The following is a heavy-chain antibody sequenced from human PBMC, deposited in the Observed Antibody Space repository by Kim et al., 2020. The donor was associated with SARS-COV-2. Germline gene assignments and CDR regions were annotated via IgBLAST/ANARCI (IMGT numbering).Heavy chain of an antibody. CDR1: GYSFTSYW. Sequence: GESLKISCKGSGYSFTSYWISWVRQMPGKGLEWMGRIDPSDSYTNYSPSFQGHVTISADKSISTAYLQWSSLKASDTAMYYCALAYCGGDCYPIVGATARPFDYWGQGTLVTVSS. J-gene: IGHJ4*02. D-gene: IGHD2-21*02. CDR2: IDPSDSYT. V-gene: IGHV5-10-1*01. CDR3: ALAYCGGDCYPIVGATARPFDY.